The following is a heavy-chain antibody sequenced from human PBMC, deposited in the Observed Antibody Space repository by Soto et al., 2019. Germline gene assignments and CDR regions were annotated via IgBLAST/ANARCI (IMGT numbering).Heavy chain of an antibody. V-gene: IGHV3-21*01. CDR2: ISAGSSNI. CDR3: VRQYPSSSRHFDH. CDR1: GFTFRTYY. D-gene: IGHD6-6*01. Sequence: EVSLRLSCAASGFTFRTYYMIWVRQAPGKGLEWVASISAGSSNIYYAPSVKGRFTISRDNAKNLLFLQTNSLRADDTAVYYCVRQYPSSSRHFDHWGQGTLVTVSS. J-gene: IGHJ4*02.